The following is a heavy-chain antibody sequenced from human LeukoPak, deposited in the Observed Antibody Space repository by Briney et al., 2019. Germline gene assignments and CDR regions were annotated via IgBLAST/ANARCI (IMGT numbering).Heavy chain of an antibody. D-gene: IGHD3-10*01. CDR3: ATPYYYGSGSYYY. CDR1: GGSISSYY. CDR2: IYYSGST. Sequence: SETLSLTCTASGGSISSYYWSWIRQPPGKGLEWIGYIYYSGSTNYNPSLKSRVTMSVDTSKNQFSLKLSSVTAADTAVYYCATPYYYGSGSYYYWGQGTLVTVSS. V-gene: IGHV4-59*12. J-gene: IGHJ4*02.